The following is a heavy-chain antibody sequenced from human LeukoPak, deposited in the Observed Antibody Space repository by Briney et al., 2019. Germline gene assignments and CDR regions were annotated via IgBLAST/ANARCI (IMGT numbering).Heavy chain of an antibody. CDR3: AARYYYYYYMDV. CDR1: GYTFTSYY. J-gene: IGHJ6*03. D-gene: IGHD6-6*01. V-gene: IGHV1-46*03. Sequence: ASVKVSCKASGYTFTSYYMHWVRQAPGQGLEWMGIINPSGGSTSYAQKFQGRVTMTRDMSTSTVYMELSSLRSEDTAVYYCAARYYYYYYMDVWGKGTTVTISS. CDR2: INPSGGST.